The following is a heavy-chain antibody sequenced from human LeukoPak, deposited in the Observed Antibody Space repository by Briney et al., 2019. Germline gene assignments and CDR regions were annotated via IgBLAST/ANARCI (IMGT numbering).Heavy chain of an antibody. J-gene: IGHJ1*01. V-gene: IGHV3-30-3*01. CDR1: GLTFSSYA. D-gene: IGHD3-22*01. CDR2: ISYDGSNK. CDR3: ATGGSGYHRS. Sequence: GGSLRLSCAASGLTFSSYAMHWVRQAPGKGLEWVAVISYDGSNKYYADSVKGRFTISRDNSKNTLYLRMNSLRAEDTAVYYCATGGSGYHRSWGQGTLVTVSS.